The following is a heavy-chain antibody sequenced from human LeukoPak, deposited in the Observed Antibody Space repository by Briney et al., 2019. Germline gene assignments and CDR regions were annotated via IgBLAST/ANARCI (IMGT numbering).Heavy chain of an antibody. CDR1: GYTFTSYY. CDR3: ARTDPYSGSSYGAFDI. D-gene: IGHD1-26*01. V-gene: IGHV1-46*01. CDR2: INPSGGST. Sequence: GASVKVSCKASGYTFTSYYMHWVRQAPGQGLEWMGIINPSGGSTSYAQKIQGRVTITRNTSISTAYMELSSLRSEDTAVYYCARTDPYSGSSYGAFDIWGQGTMVTVSS. J-gene: IGHJ3*02.